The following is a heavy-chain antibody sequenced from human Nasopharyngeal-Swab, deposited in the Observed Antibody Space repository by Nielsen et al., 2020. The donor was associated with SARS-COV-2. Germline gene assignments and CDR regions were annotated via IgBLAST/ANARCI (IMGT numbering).Heavy chain of an antibody. CDR1: EFTFSSYA. Sequence: GESLKISCAASEFTFSSYAMSWVRQAPGKGLEWVSAISGSGGSTYYADSVKGRFTISRDNSKNTLYLQMNSLRAEDTAVYYCANTGGYSLGFDYWGQGILVTVSS. CDR3: ANTGGYSLGFDY. V-gene: IGHV3-23*01. D-gene: IGHD5-18*01. CDR2: ISGSGGST. J-gene: IGHJ4*02.